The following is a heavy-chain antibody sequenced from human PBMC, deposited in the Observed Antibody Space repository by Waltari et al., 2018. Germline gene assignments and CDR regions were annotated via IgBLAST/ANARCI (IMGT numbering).Heavy chain of an antibody. D-gene: IGHD1-1*01. Sequence: EVQLVESGGGLVQPGGSLRLSCAASGFTFSSYWMSWVRQAPGKGLEWVANIKQDGSEKYYVDSVKGRFTISRDNAKNSLYLQMNSLRAEDTAVYYCARGPTTSPARGDYYGMDVWGQGTTVTVSS. CDR3: ARGPTTSPARGDYYGMDV. CDR1: GFTFSSYW. CDR2: IKQDGSEK. V-gene: IGHV3-7*04. J-gene: IGHJ6*02.